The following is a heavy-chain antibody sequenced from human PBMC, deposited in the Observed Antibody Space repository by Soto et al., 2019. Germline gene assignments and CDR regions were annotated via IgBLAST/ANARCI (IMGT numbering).Heavy chain of an antibody. CDR3: ARSGYRAVDGNFWFDP. CDR1: GGTFSSYG. V-gene: IGHV1-69*06. Sequence: GASVKVSCKASGGTFSSYGISWVRQAPGQGLDWIGGIIPIFGTANYAQKFQGRVTITADKSTSTAYMELSSPRSEDTAVYYGARSGYRAVDGNFWFDPWGQGTLDTVSS. CDR2: IIPIFGTA. J-gene: IGHJ5*01. D-gene: IGHD6-19*01.